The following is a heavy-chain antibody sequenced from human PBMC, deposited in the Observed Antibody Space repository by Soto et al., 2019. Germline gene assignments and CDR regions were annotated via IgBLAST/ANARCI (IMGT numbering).Heavy chain of an antibody. J-gene: IGHJ4*02. D-gene: IGHD3-22*01. CDR1: GFTFSSDS. Sequence: GGSLRLSCAASGFTFSSDSMNWVRQAPGKGLEWVSYISSSSSTIYYADSVKGRFTISRDNAKNSLYLQMNSLRAEDTAVYYCAREIYDSSGYYAPFDYWGQGTLVTVSS. CDR2: ISSSSSTI. CDR3: AREIYDSSGYYAPFDY. V-gene: IGHV3-48*01.